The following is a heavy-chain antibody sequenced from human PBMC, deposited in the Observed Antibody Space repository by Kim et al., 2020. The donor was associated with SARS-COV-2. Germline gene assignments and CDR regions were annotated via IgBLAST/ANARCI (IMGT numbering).Heavy chain of an antibody. D-gene: IGHD1-26*01. J-gene: IGHJ6*02. CDR3: ARDGSGSRGYYYYYGMDV. CDR2: ISSSGSTI. CDR1: GFTFSDYY. Sequence: GGSLRLSCAASGFTFSDYYMSWIRQAPGKGLEWVSYISSSGSTIYYADSVKGRFTISRDNAKNSLYPQMNSLRAEDTAVYYCARDGSGSRGYYYYYGMDVWGQGTTVTVSS. V-gene: IGHV3-11*01.